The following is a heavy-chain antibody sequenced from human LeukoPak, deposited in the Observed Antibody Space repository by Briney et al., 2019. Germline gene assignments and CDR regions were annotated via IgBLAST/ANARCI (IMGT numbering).Heavy chain of an antibody. CDR2: IYTSGST. V-gene: IGHV4-61*02. D-gene: IGHD3-9*01. Sequence: SETLSLTCTVSGGSISSGSYYWSWIRQPAGKGLEWIGRIYTSGSTNYNPSLKSRVTISVDTSKNQFSLKLSSVTAADTAVYYCARDTPILTGYPFDFWGQGTLVTVSS. J-gene: IGHJ4*02. CDR1: GGSISSGSYY. CDR3: ARDTPILTGYPFDF.